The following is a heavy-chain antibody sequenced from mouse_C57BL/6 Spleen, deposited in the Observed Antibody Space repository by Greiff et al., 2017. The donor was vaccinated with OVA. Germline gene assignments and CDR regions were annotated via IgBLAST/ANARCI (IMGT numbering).Heavy chain of an antibody. CDR1: GYTFTDYY. CDR3: ARYHYGSSSDY. CDR2: INPNNGGT. J-gene: IGHJ2*01. Sequence: VQLQQSGPELVKPGASVKISCKASGYTFTDYYMNWVKQSHGKSLEWIGDINPNNGGTSYNQKFKGKATLTVDKSSSTAYMELRSLTSEDSAVYYCARYHYGSSSDYWGQGTTLTVSS. V-gene: IGHV1-26*01. D-gene: IGHD1-1*01.